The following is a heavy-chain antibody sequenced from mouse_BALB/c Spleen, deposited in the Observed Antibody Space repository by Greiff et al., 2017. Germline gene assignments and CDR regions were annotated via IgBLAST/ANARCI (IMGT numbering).Heavy chain of an antibody. V-gene: IGHV2-9*02. CDR3: AKIYDGYLYYAMDY. CDR1: GFSLTSYG. Sequence: QVQLKQSGPGLVAPSQSLSITCTVSGFSLTSYGVHWVRQPPGKGLEWLGVIWAGGSTNYNSALMSRLSISKDNSKSQVFLKMNSLQTDDTAMYYCAKIYDGYLYYAMDYWGQGTSVTVSS. D-gene: IGHD2-3*01. CDR2: IWAGGST. J-gene: IGHJ4*01.